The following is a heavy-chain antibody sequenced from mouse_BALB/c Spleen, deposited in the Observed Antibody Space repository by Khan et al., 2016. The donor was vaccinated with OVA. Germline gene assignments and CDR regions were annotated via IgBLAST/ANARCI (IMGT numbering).Heavy chain of an antibody. CDR3: ARDRIDY. Sequence: VQLQESGAELAKPGASVKMSCTASGYTFTSYWMHWIKQRPGQGLEWIGYINPTSGYTDYNQKFKDKATWTADKSSSTAYMQLSSLTSDDSAVYYCARDRIDYWGQGTALTVSS. CDR2: INPTSGYT. V-gene: IGHV1-7*01. J-gene: IGHJ2*01. CDR1: GYTFTSYW.